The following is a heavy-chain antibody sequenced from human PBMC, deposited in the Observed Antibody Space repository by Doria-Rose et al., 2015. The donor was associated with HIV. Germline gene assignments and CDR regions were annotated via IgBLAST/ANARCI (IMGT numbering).Heavy chain of an antibody. Sequence: QVQLQESGPGLVKPSETLSLTCTVSGGSVASGTPYWDWIRQTPGKGLEWIGTIYYSGTAYYSPPRRSRFPISLHTSKNQYSLKLISVTAADTGVYYCAKQAVNWFDPWGQGTLVTVSS. V-gene: IGHV4-39*01. J-gene: IGHJ5*02. CDR1: GGSVASGTPY. D-gene: IGHD6-25*01. CDR3: AKQAVNWFDP. CDR2: IYYSGTA.